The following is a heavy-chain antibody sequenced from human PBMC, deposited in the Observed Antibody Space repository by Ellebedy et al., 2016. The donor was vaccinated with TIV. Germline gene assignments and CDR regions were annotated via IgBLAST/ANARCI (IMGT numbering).Heavy chain of an antibody. CDR1: GYSISSGYY. J-gene: IGHJ4*02. CDR2: INHSGKT. Sequence: SETLSLXXTVSGYSISSGYYWGWIRQTPGKGLEWIGSINHSGKTYYNPSVESRVTVSVDTSKNQFSLRLNSVTAADTAVFYCVGDRPSGNFDSWGQGTLVTVSS. V-gene: IGHV4-38-2*02. CDR3: VGDRPSGNFDS. D-gene: IGHD3-10*01.